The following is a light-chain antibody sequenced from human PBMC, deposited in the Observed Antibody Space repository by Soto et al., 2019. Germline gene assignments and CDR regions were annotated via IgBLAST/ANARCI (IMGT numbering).Light chain of an antibody. CDR3: QQYGKSPRFIT. J-gene: IGKJ3*01. V-gene: IGKV3-20*01. CDR2: DAS. Sequence: EIVLTQSPGTLSLSPGERATLSCRASQTVSGTYLAWYQQKPGQAPRLLIYDASSRATGIPDKFIGSGSGSDFSLTISRLEPEDSAMYYCQQYGKSPRFITFGHGTKVDIK. CDR1: QTVSGTY.